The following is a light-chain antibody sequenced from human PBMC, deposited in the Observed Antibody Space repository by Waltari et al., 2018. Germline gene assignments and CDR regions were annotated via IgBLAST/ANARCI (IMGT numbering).Light chain of an antibody. CDR2: GAS. CDR1: QSVSSSY. J-gene: IGKJ4*01. CDR3: QQYGSSVT. Sequence: EIVLTQSPGTLSLPPGERATLSCRASQSVSSSYLAWYQQKPGQAPRLLIGGASRRATGIPDRFSGSGSGTDFTLTISRLEPEDFAVYYCQQYGSSVTFGGGTKVEIK. V-gene: IGKV3-20*01.